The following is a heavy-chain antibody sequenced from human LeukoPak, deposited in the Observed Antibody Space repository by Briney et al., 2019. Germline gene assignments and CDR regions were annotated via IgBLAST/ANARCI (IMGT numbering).Heavy chain of an antibody. CDR1: GGSISRYY. V-gene: IGHV4-59*01. CDR3: ARSDYHNSGSHTVFDAFDI. J-gene: IGHJ3*02. CDR2: IDDSGNT. D-gene: IGHD3-10*01. Sequence: SETLSLTCTVSGGSISRYYWSWIRRPPGKGLEWIGYIDDSGNTNYNPSLKSQVTISVDKSKNQFSLKLSFVTTADTAMYYCARSDYHNSGSHTVFDAFDIWGQGTRVTVSS.